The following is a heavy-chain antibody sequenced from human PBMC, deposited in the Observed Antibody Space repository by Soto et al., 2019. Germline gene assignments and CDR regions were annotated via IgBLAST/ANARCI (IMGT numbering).Heavy chain of an antibody. J-gene: IGHJ5*02. CDR2: IYYSGST. CDR3: AREVGYCSSTSCQSLYNWFDP. V-gene: IGHV4-30-4*01. Sequence: PSETLSLTCTVSGGSISSGDYYWSWIRQPPGKGLEWIGYIYYSGSTYYNPSLKSRVTISVDTSKNQFSLKLSSVTAADTAVYYCAREVGYCSSTSCQSLYNWFDPWGQGTLVTVSS. D-gene: IGHD2-2*03. CDR1: GGSISSGDYY.